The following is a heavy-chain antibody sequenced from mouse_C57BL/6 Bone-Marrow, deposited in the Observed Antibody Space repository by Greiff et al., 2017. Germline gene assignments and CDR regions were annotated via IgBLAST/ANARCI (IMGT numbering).Heavy chain of an antibody. CDR3: AGVESDY. CDR1: GYTFTSYW. J-gene: IGHJ2*01. D-gene: IGHD1-1*02. CDR2: FYPGSGGP. Sequence: QVQLQQPGAELVKPGASVKMSCKASGYTFTSYWITWVKQRPGHGLEWIGDFYPGSGGPNYNEKFKSKATLTVDTSSSPAYLQLSSLTSEDSAVYSCAGVESDYWGPGTTLTVAS. V-gene: IGHV1-55*01.